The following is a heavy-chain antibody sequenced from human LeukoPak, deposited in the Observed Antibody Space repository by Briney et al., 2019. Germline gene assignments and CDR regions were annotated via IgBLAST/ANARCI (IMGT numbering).Heavy chain of an antibody. CDR2: ISAYNGNT. CDR3: ARERAYYGSGSESY. CDR1: GYTFTSYG. Sequence: ASVKVSCKASGYTFTSYGISWVRQAPGQGLEWMGWISAYNGNTNYAQKLQGRVTMTTDTSTSTAYMELRSLRSDDTAVYYCARERAYYGSGSESYWGQGTLVTVSS. V-gene: IGHV1-18*01. J-gene: IGHJ4*02. D-gene: IGHD3-10*01.